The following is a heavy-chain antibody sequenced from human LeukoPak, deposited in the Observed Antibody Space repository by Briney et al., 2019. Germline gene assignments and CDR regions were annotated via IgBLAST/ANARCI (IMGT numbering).Heavy chain of an antibody. CDR2: ISSSSSYI. V-gene: IGHV3-21*01. CDR1: GFTFSSYS. D-gene: IGHD3-3*01. CDR3: ARGDPIYDFWSGGDY. Sequence: GGSLRLSCAASGFTFSSYSMNWVRQAPGKGLEWVSSISSSSSYIYYADSVKGRFTISRDNARNLLSLQMNSLRAEDTAVYYCARGDPIYDFWSGGDYWGQGSLVTVSS. J-gene: IGHJ4*02.